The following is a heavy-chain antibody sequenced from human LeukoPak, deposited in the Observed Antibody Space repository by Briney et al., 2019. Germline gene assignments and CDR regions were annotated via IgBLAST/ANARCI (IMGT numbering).Heavy chain of an antibody. CDR3: AREAGAFDI. CDR1: GFTFSNSW. D-gene: IGHD6-13*01. J-gene: IGHJ3*02. V-gene: IGHV3-7*01. CDR2: IKPDGSAQ. Sequence: GGSLRLSCAASGFTFSNSWMSWVRQAPGKGLEWVATIKPDGSAQYYVDSVKGRFTISRDNAKNSLFLQINSLRAEDTAVYYCAREAGAFDIWGQGTMVTVSS.